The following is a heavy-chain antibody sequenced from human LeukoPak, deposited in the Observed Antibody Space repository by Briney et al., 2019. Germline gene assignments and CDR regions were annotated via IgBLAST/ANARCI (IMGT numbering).Heavy chain of an antibody. CDR3: ARGRDGYNPFDY. D-gene: IGHD5-24*01. V-gene: IGHV3-74*01. Sequence: GGSLRLSCAASGFTFSSSWMHWVRQVPGEGLAWVSRISRDGSITNYADSVNGRFTVSRDNAKNSLYLQMNSLRAEDTAVYYCARGRDGYNPFDYWGQGTLVTVSS. CDR1: GFTFSSSW. J-gene: IGHJ4*02. CDR2: ISRDGSIT.